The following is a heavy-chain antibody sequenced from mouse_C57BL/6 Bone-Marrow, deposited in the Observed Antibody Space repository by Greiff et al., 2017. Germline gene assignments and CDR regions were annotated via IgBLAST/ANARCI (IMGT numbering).Heavy chain of an antibody. J-gene: IGHJ2*01. Sequence: QVQLQQPGAELVRPGSSVKLSCKASGYTFTSYWMDWVKQRPGPGLEWIGNIYPSDSETNYNQKFKDKATLTVDKSSSTAYMQLSSLTSEDSAVYYCARLGYYGSSYNFDYWGQGTTLTVSS. CDR2: IYPSDSET. V-gene: IGHV1-61*01. CDR1: GYTFTSYW. CDR3: ARLGYYGSSYNFDY. D-gene: IGHD1-1*01.